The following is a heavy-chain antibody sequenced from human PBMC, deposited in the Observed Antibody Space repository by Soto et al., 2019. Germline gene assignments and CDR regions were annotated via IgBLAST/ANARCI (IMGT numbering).Heavy chain of an antibody. D-gene: IGHD1-1*01. Sequence: QVQLVQSGAEVKKPGSSVKVSCKASGGTFSTSAISWVRQAPGQGLEWVGGIMPVFPTPDYAQNFPGRFTITADESQTTDYVELTSLRADDTDVYYCARGKDRLQLGGNYYYILDVCGQGTEITVSS. CDR2: IMPVFPTP. V-gene: IGHV1-69*12. CDR3: ARGKDRLQLGGNYYYILDV. CDR1: GGTFSTSA. J-gene: IGHJ6*02.